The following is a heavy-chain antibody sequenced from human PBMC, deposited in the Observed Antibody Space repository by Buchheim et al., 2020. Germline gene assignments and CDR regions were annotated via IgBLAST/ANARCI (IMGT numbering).Heavy chain of an antibody. CDR3: ASRTSAVGRRFLEWLLSS. CDR1: GGTFSSYA. J-gene: IGHJ4*02. CDR2: IIPIFGTA. D-gene: IGHD3-3*01. V-gene: IGHV1-69*01. Sequence: QVQLVQSGAEVKKPGSSVKVSCKASGGTFSSYAISWVRQAPGQGLEWMGGIIPIFGTANYAQKFQGRVTITADESTSTAHMELSSLRSEDTAVYYCASRTSAVGRRFLEWLLSSWGQGTL.